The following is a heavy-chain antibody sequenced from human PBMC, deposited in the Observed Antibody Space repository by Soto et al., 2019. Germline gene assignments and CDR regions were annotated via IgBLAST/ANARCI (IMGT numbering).Heavy chain of an antibody. Sequence: QITLKESGPALVKPTQTLTLTCTFSGFSLSTSGVGVGWIRQPPGKALEWLAVIYWDDNKHYSPSLESRFTITKDTSKNQVVLTMTNMDPVDTATYFCAHKGYGDYPLDYWGQGTLVTVSS. V-gene: IGHV2-5*02. J-gene: IGHJ4*02. D-gene: IGHD4-17*01. CDR2: IYWDDNK. CDR1: GFSLSTSGVG. CDR3: AHKGYGDYPLDY.